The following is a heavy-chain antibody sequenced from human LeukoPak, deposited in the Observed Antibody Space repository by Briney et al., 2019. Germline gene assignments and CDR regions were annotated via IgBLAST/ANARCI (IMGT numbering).Heavy chain of an antibody. CDR3: AKDGRQQLVFFH. Sequence: GGSLRLSCAASGFTFSSYAVSWVRQAPGKGLEWVSAISGSGGSTYYADSVKGRFTISRDNSKNTLYLQMNSLRAEDTAVYYCAKDGRQQLVFFHWGQGTLVTVSS. D-gene: IGHD6-13*01. CDR2: ISGSGGST. CDR1: GFTFSSYA. V-gene: IGHV3-23*01. J-gene: IGHJ4*02.